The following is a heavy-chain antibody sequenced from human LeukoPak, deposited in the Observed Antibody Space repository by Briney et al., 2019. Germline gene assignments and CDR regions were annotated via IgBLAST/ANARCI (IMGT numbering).Heavy chain of an antibody. J-gene: IGHJ4*02. Sequence: PGGSLRLSCVASGFTFDDFAMHWVRQAPGKGLEWVSGISWNSGSIGYADSVKGRFTISRDNAKNSLYLQMNSLRAEDMALYFCVREKIQGRGYSYSGFDYWGQGTLVTVSS. CDR2: ISWNSGSI. CDR3: VREKIQGRGYSYSGFDY. D-gene: IGHD5-18*01. V-gene: IGHV3-9*03. CDR1: GFTFDDFA.